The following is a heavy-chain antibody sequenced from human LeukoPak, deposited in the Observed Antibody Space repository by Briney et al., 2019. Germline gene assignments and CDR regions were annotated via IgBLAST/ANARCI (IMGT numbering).Heavy chain of an antibody. CDR1: GGTFSSYA. CDR3: AGVTCGPGCYSFLWYSDL. D-gene: IGHD2-21*02. V-gene: IGHV1-69*01. Sequence: GSSVKVSCKASGGTFSSYAISWVRQAPGQGLEWMGGIIPILGTANYAQNFQGRVTITADDSTSTAYMELSSLRSEDTAVYYCAGVTCGPGCYSFLWYSDLWGRGTLVTVSS. CDR2: IIPILGTA. J-gene: IGHJ2*01.